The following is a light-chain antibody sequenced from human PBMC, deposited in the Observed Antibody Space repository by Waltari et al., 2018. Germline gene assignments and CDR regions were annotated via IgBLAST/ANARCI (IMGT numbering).Light chain of an antibody. CDR1: QSIRNS. J-gene: IGKJ4*02. CDR2: AAS. Sequence: DIQMTQSPSSLSASVGDRVTITCRASQSIRNSLNWFQQKPGKAHNLLISAASSLQSGVPSRFSGSGSWTDFTLTISSLQPEDFATYYCQQSYSSPQFTFGGGTKVEI. CDR3: QQSYSSPQFT. V-gene: IGKV1-39*01.